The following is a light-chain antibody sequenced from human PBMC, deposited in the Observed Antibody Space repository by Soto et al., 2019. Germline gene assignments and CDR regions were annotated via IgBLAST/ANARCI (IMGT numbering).Light chain of an antibody. J-gene: IGLJ1*01. V-gene: IGLV2-8*01. CDR2: EVT. CDR3: ISYAGSNNFV. CDR1: RSDVGRYIY. Sequence: QSALTQPPSASGSPGQSVTISCTGTRSDVGRYIYVSWYQLPPGKVPKLLIYEVTKRPSGIPDRFSGSKSGNTASLTVSGLQAEDEADYYCISYAGSNNFVFGTGTKVTV.